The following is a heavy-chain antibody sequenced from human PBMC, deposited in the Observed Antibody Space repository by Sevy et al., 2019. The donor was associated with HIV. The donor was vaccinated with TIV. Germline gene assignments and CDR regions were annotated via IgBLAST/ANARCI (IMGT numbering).Heavy chain of an antibody. V-gene: IGHV3-9*01. CDR2: IRWNSGKI. CDR1: GFTFDDYA. J-gene: IGHJ4*02. CDR3: AKDCPPPRIYSSSWCGTYWELLRGRDY. Sequence: GGSLRLSCAASGFTFDDYAMHWVRQAPGKDLEWVSGIRWNSGKIGYADSVKGRFTISRDNAKNSLYLQMNSLRAEDTALYYCAKDCPPPRIYSSSWCGTYWELLRGRDYWGQGTLVTVSS. D-gene: IGHD6-13*01.